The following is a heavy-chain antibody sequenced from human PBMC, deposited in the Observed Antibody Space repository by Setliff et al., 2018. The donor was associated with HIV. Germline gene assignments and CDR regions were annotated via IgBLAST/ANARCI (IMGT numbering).Heavy chain of an antibody. Sequence: PGGSLRLSCAASGFTFSRYGMHWVRQAPGKGLEWVALISSDGSNKHYADSVKGRFTISRDNFKNTLYVEMNSLRVEDMAVYYCARDQGRYVYIIDFWGQGTQVTVSS. D-gene: IGHD3-16*01. CDR2: ISSDGSNK. CDR3: ARDQGRYVYIIDF. CDR1: GFTFSRYG. V-gene: IGHV3-33*01. J-gene: IGHJ4*02.